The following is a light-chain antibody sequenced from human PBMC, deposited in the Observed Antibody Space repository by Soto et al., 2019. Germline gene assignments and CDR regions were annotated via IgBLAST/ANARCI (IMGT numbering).Light chain of an antibody. CDR3: QSYDTALGGWL. Sequence: QPVLTQPPSVSGAPGQRVTISCTGSSSNIGTAYEVHWYQQLPGTAPTLLIFATSNRASGVPARFSGSKSGTSASLAITGLQADDEATYYCQSYDTALGGWLFGGGTKLTVL. CDR2: ATS. CDR1: SSNIGTAYE. J-gene: IGLJ3*02. V-gene: IGLV1-40*01.